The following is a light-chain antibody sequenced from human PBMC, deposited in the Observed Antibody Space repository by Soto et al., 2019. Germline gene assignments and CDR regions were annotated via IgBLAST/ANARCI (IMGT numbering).Light chain of an antibody. J-gene: IGKJ1*01. Sequence: DIVMTQSPDSLAVSLGERATINCKSSQSVLSSSNNYNYLAWYQQKPGQPPKLLISWASTRESGVPDRFSGRRSGTNFNLKISRLQTEDVAIYSSPTPGAAPQTFGQGTKLEV. CDR3: PTPGAAPQT. CDR1: QSVLSSSNNYNY. CDR2: WAS. V-gene: IGKV4-1*01.